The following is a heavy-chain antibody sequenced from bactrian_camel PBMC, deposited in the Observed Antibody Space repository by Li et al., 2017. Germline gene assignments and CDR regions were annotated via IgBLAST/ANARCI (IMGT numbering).Heavy chain of an antibody. J-gene: IGHJ4*01. V-gene: IGHV3S40*01. CDR2: IYGGGTPT. D-gene: IGHD1*01. CDR3: AAGPVCLVRPLQRF. Sequence: VQLVESGGGSVQTGGSLRLSCEASGFISRPTYMGWFHQAPGKEREGVAGIYGGGTPTSYGDSAKGRFTISQDSVTKTVYLQMDGLKSEDTGKYYCAAGPVCLVRPLQRFWGQGTQVTVS. CDR1: GFISRPTY.